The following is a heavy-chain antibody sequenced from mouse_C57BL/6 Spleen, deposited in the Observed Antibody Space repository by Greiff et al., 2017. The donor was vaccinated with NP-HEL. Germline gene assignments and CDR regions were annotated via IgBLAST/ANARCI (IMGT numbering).Heavy chain of an antibody. CDR3: ARIYYMYFDV. V-gene: IGHV1-76*01. CDR2: IYPGSGNT. D-gene: IGHD2-1*01. Sequence: VQLQQSGAELVRPGASVKLSCKASGYTFTDYYINWVKQRPGQGLEWIARIYPGSGNTYYNEKFKGKATLTAEKSSSTAYMQLSSLTSEDSAVYFCARIYYMYFDVWGTGTTVTVSS. J-gene: IGHJ1*03. CDR1: GYTFTDYY.